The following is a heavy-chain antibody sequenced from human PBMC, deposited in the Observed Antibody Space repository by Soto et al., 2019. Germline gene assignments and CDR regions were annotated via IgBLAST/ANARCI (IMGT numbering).Heavy chain of an antibody. Sequence: PSETLSLTSRVAGDSVSSASYYWNWIRQPPGQGLEWIGYVSYSGSTNYNPSLKSRVTMSLDTSKNQFSLKLSSVTAADTAVYYCAKHRYYYDSGTYFDYWGQGTLVTVSS. CDR3: AKHRYYYDSGTYFDY. J-gene: IGHJ4*02. V-gene: IGHV4-61*01. CDR2: VSYSGST. D-gene: IGHD3-10*01. CDR1: GDSVSSASYY.